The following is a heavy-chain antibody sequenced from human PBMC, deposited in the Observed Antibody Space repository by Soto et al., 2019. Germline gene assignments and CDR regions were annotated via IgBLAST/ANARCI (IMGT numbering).Heavy chain of an antibody. J-gene: IGHJ4*02. Sequence: PGGSLRLSCAASGFTFSSYAMSWVRQAPGKGLEWVSAISGSGGSTYYADSVKGRFTISRDNSKNTLYLQMNSLRAEDTAVYYCANSLVGASYYFDYWGQGTLVTVSS. V-gene: IGHV3-23*01. CDR1: GFTFSSYA. CDR3: ANSLVGASYYFDY. CDR2: ISGSGGST. D-gene: IGHD1-26*01.